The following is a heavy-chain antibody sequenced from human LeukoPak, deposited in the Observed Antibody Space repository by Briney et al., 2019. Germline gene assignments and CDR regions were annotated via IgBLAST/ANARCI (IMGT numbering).Heavy chain of an antibody. CDR1: GYSISSGYY. D-gene: IGHD3-9*01. J-gene: IGHJ6*02. V-gene: IGHV4-38-2*02. CDR2: IHHSGST. Sequence: NSSETLSLTCTVSGYSISSGYYWGWIRQPPGKGLEWIASIHHSGSTYYNPSLKSRVTISVDTSKNQFSLKLSSVTAADTAVYYCARMILTESYYYYGMDVWGQGTTVTVSS. CDR3: ARMILTESYYYYGMDV.